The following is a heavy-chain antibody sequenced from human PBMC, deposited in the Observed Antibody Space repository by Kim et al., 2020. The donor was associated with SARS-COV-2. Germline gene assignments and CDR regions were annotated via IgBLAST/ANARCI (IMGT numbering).Heavy chain of an antibody. D-gene: IGHD2-15*01. CDR2: IIGIST. J-gene: IGHJ6*02. CDR1: GFTFSTSV. CDR3: VKGYPVAASYYYGMDV. Sequence: GGSLRLSCAASGFTFSTSVMNWVRQAPGKGLEWVAIIGISTYYAVSVKGRFTISRDNSKNTLYLQMNSLRAEDTAVYHCVKGYPVAASYYYGMDVWGQGTTVTVSS. V-gene: IGHV3-23*01.